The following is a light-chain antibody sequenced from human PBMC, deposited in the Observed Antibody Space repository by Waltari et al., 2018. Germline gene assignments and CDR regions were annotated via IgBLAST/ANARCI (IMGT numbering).Light chain of an antibody. CDR2: DAS. V-gene: IGKV1-13*02. Sequence: AIQLTQAPSSLSASVGDRVTITCRASQGISSALAWYQQKTGKAPKLLIYDASSLESGVPSRFSGSGSGTDFTLTISSLQPEDFATYYCQQFNSYQPITFGQGTRLEIK. J-gene: IGKJ5*01. CDR1: QGISSA. CDR3: QQFNSYQPIT.